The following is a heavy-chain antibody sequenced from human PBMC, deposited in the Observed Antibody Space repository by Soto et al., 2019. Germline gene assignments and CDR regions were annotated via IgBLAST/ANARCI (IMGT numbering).Heavy chain of an antibody. V-gene: IGHV3-23*01. CDR2: FSGSGGST. CDR1: GFTFSNYA. CDR3: ARDWTGDTCPCLDV. D-gene: IGHD3-3*01. J-gene: IGHJ6*02. Sequence: EVQLLESGGGLVQPGGSLRLSCAAAGFTFSNYALTWVRQSPGKRLEWVSTFSGSGGSTYYADSVRGRFTISRDNSKNTLFLQMNSLRVEDTAIYYCARDWTGDTCPCLDVWGQGTTVSVSS.